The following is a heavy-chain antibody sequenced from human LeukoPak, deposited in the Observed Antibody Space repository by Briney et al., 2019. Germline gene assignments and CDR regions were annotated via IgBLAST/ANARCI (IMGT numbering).Heavy chain of an antibody. CDR1: GYTFTGYY. CDR2: INPNSGGT. V-gene: IGHV1-2*02. Sequence: ASVKVSCKASGYTFTGYYMHWVRQAPGQGLEWMGWINPNSGGTNYAQKFQGRVTMTRDTSISTAYMELSRLRSDDTAVCYCARVPPIRAYCGGDCSYWFDPWGQGTLVTVSS. CDR3: ARVPPIRAYCGGDCSYWFDP. J-gene: IGHJ5*02. D-gene: IGHD2-21*02.